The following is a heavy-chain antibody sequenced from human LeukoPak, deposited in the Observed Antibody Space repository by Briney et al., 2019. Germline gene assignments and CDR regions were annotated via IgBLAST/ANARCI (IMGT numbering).Heavy chain of an antibody. D-gene: IGHD3-10*01. J-gene: IGHJ4*02. CDR2: IYSGGST. Sequence: GGSLRLSCAASGFTVSSNYMSWVRQAPGKGLEWVSVIYSGGSTYYADSVKGRFTISRDNSKNTLYLQMNSLRAEDTAVYYCARSDYYGSGSYSAGYWGQGTLVTVSS. V-gene: IGHV3-53*01. CDR3: ARSDYYGSGSYSAGY. CDR1: GFTVSSNY.